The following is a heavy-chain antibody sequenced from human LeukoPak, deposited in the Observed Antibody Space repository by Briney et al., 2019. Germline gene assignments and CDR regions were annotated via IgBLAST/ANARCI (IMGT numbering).Heavy chain of an antibody. J-gene: IGHJ4*02. V-gene: IGHV4-38-2*02. CDR2: IYHTGST. CDR3: ARDLAVAGTGSAY. D-gene: IGHD6-19*01. CDR1: GYSISSGYC. Sequence: SETLSLTCTVSGYSISSGYCWGWIRQPPGKGLEWIGSIYHTGSTDYNPSLRSRVTMSVDKSKNQFSLKLSSVTAADTAVYYCARDLAVAGTGSAYWGQGTLVTVSS.